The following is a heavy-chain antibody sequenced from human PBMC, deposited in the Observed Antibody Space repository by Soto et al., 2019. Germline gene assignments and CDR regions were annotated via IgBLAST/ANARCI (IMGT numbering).Heavy chain of an antibody. V-gene: IGHV3-21*01. Sequence: GGSLSLSCAASGFTFSSYSMNWVRQAPGKGLEWVSSISSSSSYIYYADSVKGRFTISRDNAKNSLYLQMNSLRAEDTAAYYCARGVHSSGYPGYWGQGTLVTVSS. J-gene: IGHJ4*02. CDR2: ISSSSSYI. CDR3: ARGVHSSGYPGY. CDR1: GFTFSSYS. D-gene: IGHD3-22*01.